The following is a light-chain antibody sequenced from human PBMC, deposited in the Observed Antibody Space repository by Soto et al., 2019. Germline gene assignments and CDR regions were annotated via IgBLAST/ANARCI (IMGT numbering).Light chain of an antibody. CDR1: QSISSSY. CDR2: AAS. Sequence: EIVLTQSPGTLSLSPGERATLSCRASQSISSSYLAWYQQKPGQAPRLLIYAASSRATGIPDRFSGSGSGTAFTLTISRLEPEDFAVYYCQQYGSSSYTFGQGTQVEIK. CDR3: QQYGSSSYT. J-gene: IGKJ2*01. V-gene: IGKV3-20*01.